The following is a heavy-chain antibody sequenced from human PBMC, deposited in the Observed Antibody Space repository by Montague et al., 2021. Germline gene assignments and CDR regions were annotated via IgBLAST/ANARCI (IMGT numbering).Heavy chain of an antibody. J-gene: IGHJ6*03. D-gene: IGHD1-26*01. CDR3: VRDTVGASGYFYYYYMDV. CDR2: LSNGGST. Sequence: SETLSLTCTVFGDSINTYSWSWIRQPAGKGLEWIGRLSNGGSTNSNPSLKSRVSMSVDTSKNQFSLKLSSVTAADTAVYFCVRDTVGASGYFYYYYMDVWGRGTTVTVSS. V-gene: IGHV4-4*07. CDR1: GDSINTYS.